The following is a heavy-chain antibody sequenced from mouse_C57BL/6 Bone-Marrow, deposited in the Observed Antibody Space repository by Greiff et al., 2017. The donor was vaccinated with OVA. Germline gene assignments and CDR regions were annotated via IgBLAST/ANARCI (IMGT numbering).Heavy chain of an antibody. J-gene: IGHJ4*01. CDR2: ISHLAYST. V-gene: IGHV5-15*01. CDR1: GFTFSDYG. D-gene: IGHD2-10*02. Sequence: DVMLVESGAGLVQPGASLKLSCAASGFTFSDYGMAWVRQAPRKGPEWVAFISHLAYSTYYADTVTGRSTITRENATNTPYLEMSSLRSEDTAMYSCARVYGNYVKGAMDYWGQGTSVTVSS. CDR3: ARVYGNYVKGAMDY.